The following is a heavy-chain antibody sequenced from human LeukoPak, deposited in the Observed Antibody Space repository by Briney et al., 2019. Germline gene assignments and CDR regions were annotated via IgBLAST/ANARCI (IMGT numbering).Heavy chain of an antibody. J-gene: IGHJ5*02. CDR2: ISDDGNRK. V-gene: IGHV3-30-3*01. Sequence: GGSLRLSCAASGFTFSNYYMHWGRQAPGKGLEWVAVISDDGNRKYYADSVQGRFTISRDNAKNSLYLQMNSLRAEDTAVYYCARVRTVTTNWFDPWGQGTLVTVSS. CDR1: GFTFSNYY. D-gene: IGHD4-17*01. CDR3: ARVRTVTTNWFDP.